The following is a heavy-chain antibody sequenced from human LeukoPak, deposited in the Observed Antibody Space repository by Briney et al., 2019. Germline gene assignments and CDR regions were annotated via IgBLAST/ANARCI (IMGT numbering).Heavy chain of an antibody. D-gene: IGHD6-13*01. CDR1: GFTFTDYW. Sequence: PGGSLRLSCAVSGFTFTDYWMNWVRQAPGKGLEWVASIRQDGNEKSYMDAVKGRFTTSRDNTRDSLYLQMSSLRVEDTAVYYCARDGTAPGLYFDLWGQGTLVTVSS. CDR2: IRQDGNEK. J-gene: IGHJ4*01. V-gene: IGHV3-7*01. CDR3: ARDGTAPGLYFDL.